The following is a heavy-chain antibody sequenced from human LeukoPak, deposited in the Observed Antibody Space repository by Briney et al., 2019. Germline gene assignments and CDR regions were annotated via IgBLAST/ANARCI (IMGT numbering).Heavy chain of an antibody. CDR1: GFTVSSDY. J-gene: IGHJ4*02. CDR2: IYSGGNT. CDR3: GVLLPHDY. V-gene: IGHV3-66*01. Sequence: GGSLRLSCAASGFTVSSDYMSWVRQAPGKGLEWVSVIYSGGNTYYADSVKGRFTISRDNSKNTLFLQMNSLRAEDTAVYYCGVLLPHDYWGQGTLVTVSS. D-gene: IGHD1-26*01.